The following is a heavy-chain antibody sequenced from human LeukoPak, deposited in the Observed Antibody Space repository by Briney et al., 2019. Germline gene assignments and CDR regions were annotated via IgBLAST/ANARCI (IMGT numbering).Heavy chain of an antibody. J-gene: IGHJ4*02. V-gene: IGHV4-61*01. D-gene: IGHD6-13*01. CDR1: GGSVSSGRYY. Sequence: SETLSLTCTVSGGSVSSGRYYWSWIRQPPGKGLEWIGYIYCSGSTNYNPSLKSRVTISVDTSKNQFSLRLSSVTAADTAVYYCARQELTSSSWYPFDYWGQGTLVTVSS. CDR3: ARQELTSSSWYPFDY. CDR2: IYCSGST.